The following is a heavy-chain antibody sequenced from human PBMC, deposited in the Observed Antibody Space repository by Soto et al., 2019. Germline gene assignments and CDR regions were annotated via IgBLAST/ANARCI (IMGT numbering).Heavy chain of an antibody. Sequence: ASVKVSCKASGYTFTCYGISWVRQAPGQGLEWMGWISAYNGNTNYAQKLQGRVTMTTDTSTSTAYMELRSLRSDDTAVYYCARGRYDFWSGYSVFDYWGQGTLVTVSS. J-gene: IGHJ4*02. CDR2: ISAYNGNT. D-gene: IGHD3-3*01. CDR1: GYTFTCYG. CDR3: ARGRYDFWSGYSVFDY. V-gene: IGHV1-18*04.